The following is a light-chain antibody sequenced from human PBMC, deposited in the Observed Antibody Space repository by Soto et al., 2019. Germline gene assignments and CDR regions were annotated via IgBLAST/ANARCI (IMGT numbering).Light chain of an antibody. V-gene: IGLV2-14*01. CDR1: SRDGGGYNY. CDR3: SSYTSSSTPYV. J-gene: IGLJ1*01. CDR2: DVS. Sequence: QSVLTQPASVSGSPGQSITISCTGTSRDGGGYNYVSWYQQHPGKAPKLMIYDVSNRPSGVSNRFSGSKSGNTASLTISGLQAEDEADYYCSSYTSSSTPYVFGTGTKVTV.